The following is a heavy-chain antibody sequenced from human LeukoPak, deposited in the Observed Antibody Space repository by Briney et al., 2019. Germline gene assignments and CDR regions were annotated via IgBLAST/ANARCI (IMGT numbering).Heavy chain of an antibody. V-gene: IGHV4-38-2*01. J-gene: IGHJ4*02. D-gene: IGHD3-10*01. Sequence: PSETLSLTCAVSGYSISSGYYWGWIRQPPGKGLEWIGSIYHSGSTYYNPSLKSRVTISVDTSKNQFSLKLSSVTAADTAVYYCARRPYYYGSGSRGYFDYWGQGTLVTVSS. CDR1: GYSISSGYY. CDR2: IYHSGST. CDR3: ARRPYYYGSGSRGYFDY.